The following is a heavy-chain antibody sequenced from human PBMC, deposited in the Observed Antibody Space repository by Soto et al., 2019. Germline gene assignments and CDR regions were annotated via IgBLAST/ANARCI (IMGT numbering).Heavy chain of an antibody. J-gene: IGHJ4*02. V-gene: IGHV6-1*01. Sequence: SQTLSLTCAISGDSVYSNSAAWNWIRQSPSRGLEWLGRTYYRSKWYNDYAVSVKSRITINPDTSKNQFSLQLNSVTPEDTAVYYCARDPSRGYSYGSPYYFDYWGQGTLVTVSS. CDR2: TYYRSKWYN. CDR1: GDSVYSNSAA. CDR3: ARDPSRGYSYGSPYYFDY. D-gene: IGHD5-18*01.